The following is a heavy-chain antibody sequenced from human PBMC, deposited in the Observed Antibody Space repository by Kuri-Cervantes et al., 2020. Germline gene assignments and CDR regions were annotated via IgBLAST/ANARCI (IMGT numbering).Heavy chain of an antibody. CDR2: INHSGST. CDR1: GGSFSGYY. Sequence: SETLSLTCAVYGGSFSGYYWSWIRQPPGKGLEWIGEINHSGSTNYNPSLKSRVTISVDTSKNQFSLTLYSVTPADTAVYYCARDFCGARKSGGDCIYWYFDVWGRGTLVTVSS. J-gene: IGHJ2*01. CDR3: ARDFCGARKSGGDCIYWYFDV. V-gene: IGHV4-34*01. D-gene: IGHD2-21*02.